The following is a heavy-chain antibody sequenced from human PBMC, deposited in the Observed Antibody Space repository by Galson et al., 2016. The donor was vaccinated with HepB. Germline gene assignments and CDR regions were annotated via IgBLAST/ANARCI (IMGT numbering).Heavy chain of an antibody. V-gene: IGHV4-39*01. Sequence: ETLSLTCTVSGGSISSSYYWAWIRQPPGKGLEWIAGIYYSGTSYYKPSLTSRVTISVDTSKSQFSLKVRSVTAADTAVYYCARHAGTSYENYYMDVWGRGTTVAVSS. CDR1: GGSISSSYY. CDR3: ARHAGTSYENYYMDV. CDR2: IYYSGTS. D-gene: IGHD1-7*01. J-gene: IGHJ6*03.